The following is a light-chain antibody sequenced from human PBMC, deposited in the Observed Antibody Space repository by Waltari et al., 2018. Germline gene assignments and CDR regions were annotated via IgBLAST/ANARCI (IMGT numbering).Light chain of an antibody. CDR3: ATWDDSVNGLL. CDR2: SNN. CDR1: GLHIGINA. Sequence: QSVLTQPPSASGTPGQRITISCSGSGLHIGINAVTWYQQVPGTAPRLLIYSNNQRPSGVPDRFSASKSGTSASLAISGLQSEDEGDYYCATWDDSVNGLLFGGGTELTV. V-gene: IGLV1-44*01. J-gene: IGLJ2*01.